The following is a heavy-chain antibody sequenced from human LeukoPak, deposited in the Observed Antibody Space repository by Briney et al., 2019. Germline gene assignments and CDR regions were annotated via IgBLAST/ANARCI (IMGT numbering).Heavy chain of an antibody. D-gene: IGHD3-22*01. Sequence: GASVKVSCKASGYTFTSYDINWVRQATGQGLEWMGGMNPNSGNTGYAQKFQGRVTMTRNTSISTAYMELSSLRSEDTAVYYCARDYYDSSGYYYNWFDPWGQGTLVTVSS. J-gene: IGHJ5*02. V-gene: IGHV1-8*01. CDR3: ARDYYDSSGYYYNWFDP. CDR1: GYTFTSYD. CDR2: MNPNSGNT.